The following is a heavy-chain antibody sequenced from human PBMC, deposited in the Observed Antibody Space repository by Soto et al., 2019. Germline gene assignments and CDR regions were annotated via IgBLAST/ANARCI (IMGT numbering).Heavy chain of an antibody. Sequence: QVQLQESGPGLVKPSQTLSLTCTVSGGSISSGDYYWSWIRQPPGKGLEWIGYIYYSGRTDYNPALKSRGTITVDTDKSQFARKLRSGTAADTAVYDCARDVPPDDGGNAGAGFDYWGQGTLVTVSS. CDR3: ARDVPPDDGGNAGAGFDY. V-gene: IGHV4-30-4*01. D-gene: IGHD4-17*01. CDR1: GGSISSGDYY. CDR2: IYYSGRT. J-gene: IGHJ4*02.